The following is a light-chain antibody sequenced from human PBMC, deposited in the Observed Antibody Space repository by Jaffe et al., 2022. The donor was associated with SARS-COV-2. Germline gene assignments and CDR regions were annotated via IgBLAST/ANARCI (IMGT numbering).Light chain of an antibody. V-gene: IGKV1-39*01. CDR1: QRISKY. CDR2: AAS. J-gene: IGKJ2*02. Sequence: DIQMTQSPASLSASVGDSVTITCRASQRISKYLNWYEQKPGKAPKLLIFAASNLQTGVPSRFSGTGSGTDFTLTISSLQPEDFATYYCQESYSSPPWTFGQGTKLEIK. CDR3: QESYSSPPWT.